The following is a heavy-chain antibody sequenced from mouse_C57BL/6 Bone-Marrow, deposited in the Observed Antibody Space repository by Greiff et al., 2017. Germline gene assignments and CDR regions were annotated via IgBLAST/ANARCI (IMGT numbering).Heavy chain of an antibody. CDR3: GSSVDDSNGDVAY. D-gene: IGHD2-5*01. CDR1: GYTFTSYW. J-gene: IGHJ3*01. Sequence: QVKLQQPGAELVRPGSSVKLSCKASGYTFTSYWMHWVKQRPIQGLEWIGNIDPSDSDTHYNQKFKDKATLTADKSSSTAYMQLSSLTSADYAVYYCGSSVDDSNGDVAYWGQGTLVTVSA. V-gene: IGHV1-52*01. CDR2: IDPSDSDT.